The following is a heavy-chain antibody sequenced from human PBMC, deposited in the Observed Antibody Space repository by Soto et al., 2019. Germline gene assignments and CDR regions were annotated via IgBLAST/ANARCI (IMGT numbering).Heavy chain of an antibody. CDR3: AREVVGAISFDY. V-gene: IGHV1-18*01. Sequence: ASVKVSCKASGYTFTSYGISWVRQAPGQGPEWMGWISAYNGNTNYARKLQGRVTMTTDTSTSTAYMELRSLRSDDTAVYYCAREVVGAISFDYWGQGTLVTVSS. CDR2: ISAYNGNT. CDR1: GYTFTSYG. J-gene: IGHJ4*02. D-gene: IGHD1-26*01.